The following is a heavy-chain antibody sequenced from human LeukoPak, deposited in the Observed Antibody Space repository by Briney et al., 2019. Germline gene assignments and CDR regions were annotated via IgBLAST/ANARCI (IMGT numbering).Heavy chain of an antibody. J-gene: IGHJ5*02. CDR2: IWYDGSNK. V-gene: IGHV3-33*06. D-gene: IGHD3-10*01. CDR1: GFTFSSYG. Sequence: PGGSLRLSCAASGFTFSSYGMHWVRQAPGKGLEWVAVIWYDGSNKYYADSVKGRFTISRDNSKNTLYLQMNSLRAEDTAVYYCAKEGTPQVSTWYDLWGQGTQVIVSS. CDR3: AKEGTPQVSTWYDL.